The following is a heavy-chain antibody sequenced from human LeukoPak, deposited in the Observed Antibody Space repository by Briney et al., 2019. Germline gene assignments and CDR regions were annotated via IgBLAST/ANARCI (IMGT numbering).Heavy chain of an antibody. CDR3: ARAIGSSWGKVDY. CDR1: GFTFSNYW. CDR2: IKTDGSRT. D-gene: IGHD6-13*01. J-gene: IGHJ4*02. V-gene: IGHV3-74*01. Sequence: GGSLRLSCVASGFTFSNYWMHWVRQAPGKGLVWVSRIKTDGSRTNYTDSVKGRFTISRDNAKNTVYLEMNSLRSEDTAVYYCARAIGSSWGKVDYWGQGALVTVSS.